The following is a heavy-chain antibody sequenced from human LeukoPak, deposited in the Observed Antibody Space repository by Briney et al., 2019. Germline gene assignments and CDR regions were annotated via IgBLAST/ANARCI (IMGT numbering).Heavy chain of an antibody. CDR1: GFTFSSYA. CDR2: ISGSGGST. J-gene: IGHJ4*02. Sequence: GRSLRLSCAASGFTFSSYAMNWVRQAPGKGLEWVSDISGSGGSTYYADSVKGRFTISRDNSNNTLYLQMNSLRVEDTAVYYCAPDPNKWLRNYWGQGTLVTVSS. D-gene: IGHD5-12*01. CDR3: APDPNKWLRNY. V-gene: IGHV3-23*01.